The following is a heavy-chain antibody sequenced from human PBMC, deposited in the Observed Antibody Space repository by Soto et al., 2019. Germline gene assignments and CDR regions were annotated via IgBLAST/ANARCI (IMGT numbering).Heavy chain of an antibody. CDR2: ISSDGDTT. CDR1: GFTFSNYA. D-gene: IGHD1-1*01. J-gene: IGHJ4*02. CDR3: TRVPRPLEIGTTWYFDY. V-gene: IGHV3-23*01. Sequence: GGSLRLSCAASGFTFSNYAMSWVRQAPGKGLEWVSAISSDGDTTYYADSVKGRFTISRDNSKNTLFLAMNSLRAEDTALYYCTRVPRPLEIGTTWYFDYWGQGILVTVSS.